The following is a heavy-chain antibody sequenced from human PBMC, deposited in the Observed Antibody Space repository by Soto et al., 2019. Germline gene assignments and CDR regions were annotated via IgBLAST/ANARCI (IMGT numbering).Heavy chain of an antibody. D-gene: IGHD3-10*01. V-gene: IGHV1-18*04. CDR1: GYTFTTYG. CDR3: ARVPVLPKPAADF. J-gene: IGHJ4*02. CDR2: ISARNGDT. Sequence: QVHLVQSGAELRKPGASVKVSCKASGYTFTTYGIIWVRQAPGQHLEWLGWISARNGDTKYAQGFQGRVTLTTDTSTRTAYMELMTLRSADTAVYFCARVPVLPKPAADFWGQGTLVTVSS.